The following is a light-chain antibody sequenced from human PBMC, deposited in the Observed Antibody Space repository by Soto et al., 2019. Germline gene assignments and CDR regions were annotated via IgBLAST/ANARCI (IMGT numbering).Light chain of an antibody. Sequence: DIQMTQSPSTLSGSVGDRVTITCRASQTISSWLAWYQQKPGKAPKILIYKASSLESGVPSTFSGSGSATEFTLTISSLKPYDFATSCCQQYSTYTPRTFGQRTNLDIK. J-gene: IGKJ1*01. CDR2: KAS. V-gene: IGKV1-5*03. CDR3: QQYSTYTPRT. CDR1: QTISSW.